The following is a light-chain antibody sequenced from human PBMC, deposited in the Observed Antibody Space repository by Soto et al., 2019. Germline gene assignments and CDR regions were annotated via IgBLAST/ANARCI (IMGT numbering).Light chain of an antibody. CDR2: GVS. J-gene: IGKJ2*01. CDR1: QSVSSSY. V-gene: IGKV3-15*01. CDR3: QSCTHWPPEYT. Sequence: EIVMTQSPATLSVSPGERATLSCRASQSVSSSYLAWYQQKPGQAPRLLIYGVSNRATGIPARFSGSVYGTEFTLTISSLHPEDFAVYYCQSCTHWPPEYTFGQGTKLEIK.